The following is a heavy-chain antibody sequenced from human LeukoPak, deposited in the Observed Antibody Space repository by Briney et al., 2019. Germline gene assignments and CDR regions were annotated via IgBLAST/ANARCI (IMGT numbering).Heavy chain of an antibody. Sequence: GGSLRLSCAASGFTLSSSWLHWVRQAPGKGLVWVSGINSDGSSSSYADSAKGRFTISRDNSKNTLYLQMNSLRAEDTAVYYCAKSFLEGYYDSSGFDYWGQGTLVTVSS. V-gene: IGHV3-74*01. CDR2: INSDGSSS. D-gene: IGHD3-22*01. CDR1: GFTLSSSW. J-gene: IGHJ4*02. CDR3: AKSFLEGYYDSSGFDY.